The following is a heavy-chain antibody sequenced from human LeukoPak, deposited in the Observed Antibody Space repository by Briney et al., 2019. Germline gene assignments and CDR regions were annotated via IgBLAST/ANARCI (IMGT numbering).Heavy chain of an antibody. Sequence: PGGSLRLSCAASGFTFSNAWMSWVRQPPGRGLEWVGRIKRKGDDGTIDYAATVKGRLSISRDDSKNTLYLQMNSLKSEDTAVYYCTAGTGRSDFDYWGQGTLVTVSS. V-gene: IGHV3-15*01. CDR1: GFTFSNAW. D-gene: IGHD3/OR15-3a*01. J-gene: IGHJ4*02. CDR3: TAGTGRSDFDY. CDR2: IKRKGDDGTI.